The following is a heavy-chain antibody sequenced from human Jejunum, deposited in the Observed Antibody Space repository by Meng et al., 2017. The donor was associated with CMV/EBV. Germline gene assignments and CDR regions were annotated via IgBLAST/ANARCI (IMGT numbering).Heavy chain of an antibody. Sequence: ASEYTFTDYYIHWVRQAPGQGLERMGWINPKSGGTNYAQIFQGRVTMTGDTSISTTYMELSSLRSDDTAVYYCARFIPAPQGGDYWGQGTLVTVSS. CDR3: ARFIPAPQGGDY. CDR1: EYTFTDYY. CDR2: INPKSGGT. D-gene: IGHD6-6*01. V-gene: IGHV1-2*02. J-gene: IGHJ4*02.